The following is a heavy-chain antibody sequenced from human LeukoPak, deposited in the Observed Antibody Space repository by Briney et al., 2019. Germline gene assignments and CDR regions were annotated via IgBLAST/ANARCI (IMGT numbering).Heavy chain of an antibody. CDR3: ARDGFGYSSSWYLDY. V-gene: IGHV3-21*01. CDR1: GFIFDTHT. J-gene: IGHJ4*02. Sequence: NPGGSLRLSCTGSGFIFDTHTLTWVRQAPGKGLEWVSSISSRSSYIYYADSVKGRFTISRDNAKNSLYLQMNSLRAEDTAVYYCARDGFGYSSSWYLDYWGRGTLVTVS. CDR2: ISSRSSYI. D-gene: IGHD6-13*01.